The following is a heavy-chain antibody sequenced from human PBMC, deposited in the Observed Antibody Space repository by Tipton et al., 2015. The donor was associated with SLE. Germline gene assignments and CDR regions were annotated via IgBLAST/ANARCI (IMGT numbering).Heavy chain of an antibody. CDR3: ARRGSTYGFDY. Sequence: TPSLTCAVYGGSFSGYYWSWIRQPPGKGLEWIGEINHSGSTNYNPSLKSRVTISVDTSKNQFSLKLSSVTAADTAVYYCARRGSTYGFDYWGQGTLVTVSS. CDR1: GGSFSGYY. CDR2: INHSGST. J-gene: IGHJ4*02. V-gene: IGHV4-34*01. D-gene: IGHD5-18*01.